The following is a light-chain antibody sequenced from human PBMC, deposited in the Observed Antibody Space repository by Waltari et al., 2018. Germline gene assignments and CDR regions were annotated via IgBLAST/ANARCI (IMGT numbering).Light chain of an antibody. CDR1: STNIGSNT. J-gene: IGLJ1*01. V-gene: IGLV1-44*01. CDR3: GGWDDTLTGPYV. CDR2: NNN. Sequence: QPALTPPPSASGTPGQTVTTSSSGSSTNIGSNTVNWYQVLPGSAPRLVIHNNNQRPSDVPARFSCSKSGTSASLAISGLQSEDEADYYCGGWDDTLTGPYVFGSGTKVIVL.